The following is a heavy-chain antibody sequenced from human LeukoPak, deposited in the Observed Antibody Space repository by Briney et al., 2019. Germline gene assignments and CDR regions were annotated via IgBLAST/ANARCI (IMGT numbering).Heavy chain of an antibody. CDR1: SGSISSSY. V-gene: IGHV4-59*12. CDR3: TRGQYSISPLFDY. D-gene: IGHD6-13*01. Sequence: PPETLSLTCTVSSGSISSSYWSWIRQPPGKGLEWIGYISYSGSTNYNPSLKSRVTISMDTSKNQFSLKLGSVTAADTAVYYCTRGQYSISPLFDYWGQGTLVTVSS. J-gene: IGHJ4*02. CDR2: ISYSGST.